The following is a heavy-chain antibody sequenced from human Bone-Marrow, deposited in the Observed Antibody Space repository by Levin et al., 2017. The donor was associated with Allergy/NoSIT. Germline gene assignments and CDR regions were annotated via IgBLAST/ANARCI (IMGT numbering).Heavy chain of an antibody. CDR3: ARGVRGLDVFDI. Sequence: LRLSCVVSGGSINSGDYSWSWIRQPPGKGLEWIGYIYQSGTTFFNPSLKSRVIISLDRSKNPFSLNLTSMTAADTAVYFCARGVRGLDVFDIWGQGTVVTVAS. J-gene: IGHJ3*02. CDR2: IYQSGTT. CDR1: GGSINSGDYS. V-gene: IGHV4-30-2*01. D-gene: IGHD3-10*02.